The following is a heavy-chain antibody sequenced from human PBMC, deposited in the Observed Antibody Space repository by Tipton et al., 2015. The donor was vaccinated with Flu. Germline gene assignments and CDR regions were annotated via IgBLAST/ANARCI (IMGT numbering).Heavy chain of an antibody. V-gene: IGHV3-23*01. J-gene: IGHJ6*03. CDR2: ISGSGSST. D-gene: IGHD6-13*01. CDR3: AKDGRGQPYYMDV. CDR1: GLTSSVYA. Sequence: GSLRLSCAASGLTSSVYAMSWVRQAPGKGLEWVSGISGSGSSTYYADSVKGRFTIPRDNSKNTLYLQMNTLRAEDTALYYCAKDGRGQPYYMDVWGKGTTVTVSS.